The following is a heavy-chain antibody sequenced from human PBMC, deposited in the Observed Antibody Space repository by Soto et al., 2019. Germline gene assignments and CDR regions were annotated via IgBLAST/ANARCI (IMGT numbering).Heavy chain of an antibody. D-gene: IGHD3-10*01. CDR1: GFTFGSYW. J-gene: IGHJ6*02. CDR2: ITSTSSTK. CDR3: ARRITMVRGPYYYYAMDV. Sequence: PGGSLRLSCAASGFTFGSYWMSWVRQAPEKGLEWISYITSTSSTKNYADSVKGRFTISRDNANNSLYLQMNSLRDEDTAVYYCARRITMVRGPYYYYAMDVWGQGTTVTVS. V-gene: IGHV3-48*02.